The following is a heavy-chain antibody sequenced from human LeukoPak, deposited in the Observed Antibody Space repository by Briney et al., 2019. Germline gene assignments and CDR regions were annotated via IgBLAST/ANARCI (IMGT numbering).Heavy chain of an antibody. CDR1: GGSIRSLGYS. Sequence: SETLSLTCSVSGGSIRSLGYSWSWIRQPPGKGLEWIGYIYTSGSTNYNPSLKSRVTISVDTSKNQFSLKLSSVTAADTAVYYGARHARPSGEDYYYYYMDVWGKGTTVTVSS. D-gene: IGHD4-17*01. CDR3: ARHARPSGEDYYYYYMDV. CDR2: IYTSGST. J-gene: IGHJ6*03. V-gene: IGHV4-4*09.